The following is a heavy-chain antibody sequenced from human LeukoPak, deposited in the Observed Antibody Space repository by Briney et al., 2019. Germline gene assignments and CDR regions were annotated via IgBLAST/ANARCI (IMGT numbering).Heavy chain of an antibody. CDR1: GGTISSGNNY. V-gene: IGHV4-31*03. D-gene: IGHD3-10*01. Sequence: SQTPSLTCTVSGGTISSGNNYWCWIRQPPGTGLVWIGYIYYSGSTYYNPSLKSRVTISVDTSKNQFSLKLSSVTAADTAVYYCARGVLLWFGELRYYFDYWGQGTLVTVSS. J-gene: IGHJ4*02. CDR3: ARGVLLWFGELRYYFDY. CDR2: IYYSGST.